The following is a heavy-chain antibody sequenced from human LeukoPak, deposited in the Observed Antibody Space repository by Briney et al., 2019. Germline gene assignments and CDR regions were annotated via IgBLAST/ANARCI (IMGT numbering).Heavy chain of an antibody. CDR1: GLTFSSYS. V-gene: IGHV3-48*01. J-gene: IGHJ3*01. Sequence: EGSLRLTCAASGLTFSSYSMNWVRQAPGKGLEWVSYISSSSSTIYYADSVKGRLTISRDNAKNSLYLQMDSLRAEHTPVYYCARTDSFDLWAQGTLVTVSS. CDR3: ARTDSFDL. CDR2: ISSSSSTI.